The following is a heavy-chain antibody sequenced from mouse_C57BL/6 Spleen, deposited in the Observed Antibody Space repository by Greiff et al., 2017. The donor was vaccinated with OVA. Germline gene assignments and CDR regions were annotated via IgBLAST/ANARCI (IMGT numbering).Heavy chain of an antibody. CDR1: GFTFSDYG. J-gene: IGHJ1*03. Sequence: EVKLVESGGGLVKPGGSLKLSCAASGFTFSDYGMHWVRPAPEQGLEWVAYLSSGSSTIYYADTVKGRFPISRDNAKNTLFLQMTSLRSEDTAMYYCARDPTTGVATRYFDVWGTGTTVTVSS. V-gene: IGHV5-17*01. D-gene: IGHD1-1*01. CDR2: LSSGSSTI. CDR3: ARDPTTGVATRYFDV.